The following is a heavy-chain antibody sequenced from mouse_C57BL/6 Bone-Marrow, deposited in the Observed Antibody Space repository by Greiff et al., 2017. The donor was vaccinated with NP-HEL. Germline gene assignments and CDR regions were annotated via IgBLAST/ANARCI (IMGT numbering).Heavy chain of an antibody. CDR2: INPNNGGT. J-gene: IGHJ2*01. CDR3: ANSPEDFDY. CDR1: GYTFTDYY. V-gene: IGHV1-26*01. D-gene: IGHD6-1*01. Sequence: EVQLQQSGPELVKPGASVKISCKASGYTFTDYYMNWVKQSHGKSLEWIGDINPNNGGTSYNQKFKGKATLTVDKSSSTAYMELRSLTSEDSAVYYCANSPEDFDYWGQGTTLTVSS.